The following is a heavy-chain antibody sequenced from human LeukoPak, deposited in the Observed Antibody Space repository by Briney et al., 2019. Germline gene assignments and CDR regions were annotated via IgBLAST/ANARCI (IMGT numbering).Heavy chain of an antibody. CDR1: GFMFSGYS. Sequence: PGGSLRLSCAASGFMFSGYSMNWVRQAPGKGLEWVPYIRSSGTTIFYADSVKGRFTISRDNAKNSLYLQMNSLRAEDTAIYYCARGSCTGAFCYLSERHWFDPWGQGTLVTVSS. J-gene: IGHJ5*02. D-gene: IGHD2-8*02. CDR2: IRSSGTTI. CDR3: ARGSCTGAFCYLSERHWFDP. V-gene: IGHV3-48*04.